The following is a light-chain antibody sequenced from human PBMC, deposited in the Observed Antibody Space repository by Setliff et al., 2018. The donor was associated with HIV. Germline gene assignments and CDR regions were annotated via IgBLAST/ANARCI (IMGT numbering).Light chain of an antibody. CDR3: SSRTSSSTPYV. J-gene: IGLJ1*01. CDR1: SSDVGSSNR. Sequence: QSALAQPPSVSGSPRQSVTISCTGTSSDVGSSNRVSWYQQPPGTVPRLMIYEVSSRPSGVPDRFSGSKSGNTASLTISGLQAEDEADYYCSSRTSSSTPYVFGTGTKVTV. CDR2: EVS. V-gene: IGLV2-18*02.